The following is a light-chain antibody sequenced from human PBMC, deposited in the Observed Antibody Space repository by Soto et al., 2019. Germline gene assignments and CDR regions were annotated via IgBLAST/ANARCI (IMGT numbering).Light chain of an antibody. V-gene: IGLV3-25*03. J-gene: IGLJ2*01. CDR3: KSADGSGSYVV. CDR2: RYT. CDR1: ALPNQY. Sequence: SYELTQPPSVSVSPGQTARITCSGDALPNQYAYWYQQKPGQAPVLLIYRYTERTSGIPERFSGSSSGTTVTLTISGVEAEDEADYFCKSADGSGSYVVFGGGTKLTV.